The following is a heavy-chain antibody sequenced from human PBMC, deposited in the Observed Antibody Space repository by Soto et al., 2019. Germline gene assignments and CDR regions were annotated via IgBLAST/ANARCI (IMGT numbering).Heavy chain of an antibody. Sequence: QVQLQESGPGLVKPSETLSLTCTVSGGSISSYYWSWIRQPPGKGLEWIGYIYYSGSTNYNPSLKSRVTISVDTSKNQFSLKLSSVTAADTAVYYCARGYRPDILTGYSPYYFDYWGQGTLVTVSS. CDR1: GGSISSYY. V-gene: IGHV4-59*01. CDR2: IYYSGST. CDR3: ARGYRPDILTGYSPYYFDY. D-gene: IGHD3-9*01. J-gene: IGHJ4*02.